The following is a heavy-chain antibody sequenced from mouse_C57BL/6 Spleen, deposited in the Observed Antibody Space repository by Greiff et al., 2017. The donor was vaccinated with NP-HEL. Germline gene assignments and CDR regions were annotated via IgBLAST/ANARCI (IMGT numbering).Heavy chain of an antibody. CDR3: TREGGYYFDY. Sequence: AQLQQSGAELVRPGASVTLSCKASGYTFTDYEMHWVKQTPVHGLEWIGAIDPETGGTAYNQKFKGKAILTADKSSSTAYMELRSLTSEDSAVYYCTREGGYYFDYWGQGTTLTVSS. CDR2: IDPETGGT. CDR1: GYTFTDYE. V-gene: IGHV1-15*01. J-gene: IGHJ2*01.